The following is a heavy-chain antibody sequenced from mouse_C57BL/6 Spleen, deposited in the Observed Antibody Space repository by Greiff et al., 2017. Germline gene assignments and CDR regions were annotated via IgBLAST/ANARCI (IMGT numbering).Heavy chain of an antibody. CDR1: GYTFTSSG. Sequence: QVQLQQSGAELARPGASVKLSCKASGYTFTSSGISWVKQRTGQGLEWIGEIYPRSGNTYYNEKFKGKATLTADKSSSTAYMELRSLTSEDSAVYFCARYYYGSSPANQAWFAYWGQGTLVTVSA. J-gene: IGHJ3*01. V-gene: IGHV1-81*01. D-gene: IGHD1-1*01. CDR3: ARYYYGSSPANQAWFAY. CDR2: IYPRSGNT.